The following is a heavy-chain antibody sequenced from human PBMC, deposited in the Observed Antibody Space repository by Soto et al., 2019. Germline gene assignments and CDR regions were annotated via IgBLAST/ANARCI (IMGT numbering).Heavy chain of an antibody. J-gene: IGHJ4*02. Sequence: QVQLVQSGAEVKKPGSSVKVSCKASGGTFSLSAISWVRQAPGHGLEWMGGIIPIFGTANYAQKFQGRVTITADQSTSTADMELGSLRSEDTAVYYCALSVGGIPLFWYFDYGGQRTLVTVSS. D-gene: IGHD3-3*01. CDR3: ALSVGGIPLFWYFDY. CDR1: GGTFSLSA. V-gene: IGHV1-69*12. CDR2: IIPIFGTA.